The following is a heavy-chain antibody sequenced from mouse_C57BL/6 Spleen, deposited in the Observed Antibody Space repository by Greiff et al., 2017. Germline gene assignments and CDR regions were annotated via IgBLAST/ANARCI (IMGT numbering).Heavy chain of an antibody. Sequence: QVQLQQSGAELVMPGASVKLSCKASGYTFTSYWMHWVKQRPGQGLEWIGEIDPSDSYTNYNQKFKGKSTLTVDKSSSTAYMQLSSLTSEDSAVYYCAREDTTAHFDYWGQGTTLTVSS. J-gene: IGHJ2*01. V-gene: IGHV1-69*01. D-gene: IGHD1-2*01. CDR2: IDPSDSYT. CDR3: AREDTTAHFDY. CDR1: GYTFTSYW.